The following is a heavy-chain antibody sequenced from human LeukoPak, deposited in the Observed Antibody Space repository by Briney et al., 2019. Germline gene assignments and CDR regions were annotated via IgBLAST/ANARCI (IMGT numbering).Heavy chain of an antibody. J-gene: IGHJ4*02. Sequence: ASVKVSCKASGYTFTSYDINWVRQATVQGLEWMGWMNPNSGKTGYAQKFQGRVTMTRNTSISTAYMELSSLRSEDTAVYYCARVGARDTPPQGYCSSTSCYGGDDYWGQGTLVTVSS. V-gene: IGHV1-8*01. CDR3: ARVGARDTPPQGYCSSTSCYGGDDY. D-gene: IGHD2-2*01. CDR1: GYTFTSYD. CDR2: MNPNSGKT.